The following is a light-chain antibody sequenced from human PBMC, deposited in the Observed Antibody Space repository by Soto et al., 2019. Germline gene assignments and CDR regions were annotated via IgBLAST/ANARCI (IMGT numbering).Light chain of an antibody. CDR2: DVS. CDR3: SSYTRSYTLV. J-gene: IGLJ2*01. CDR1: SSDVGGYNY. V-gene: IGLV2-14*01. Sequence: QSALTQPASVSGSPGQSITISCTGTSSDVGGYNYVSWYQQHPGKAPKLMIYDVSNRPSGVSNRFSGSKSGNTASLTISGLQDEDEADYYCSSYTRSYTLVFGGGTKLTVL.